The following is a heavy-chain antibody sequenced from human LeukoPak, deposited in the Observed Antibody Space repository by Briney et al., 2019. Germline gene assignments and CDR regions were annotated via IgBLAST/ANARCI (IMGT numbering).Heavy chain of an antibody. CDR2: INSDGSST. V-gene: IGHV3-74*01. CDR1: GFTFSSYW. J-gene: IGHJ4*02. D-gene: IGHD5-18*01. CDR3: ARGGGHSYGPFDY. Sequence: GGSLRLSCAASGFTFSSYWMHWVRQAPGKGLVWVSRINSDGSSTGYADSVKGRFTISRDNAKNTLYLQMNSLRAEDTAVYYCARGGGHSYGPFDYWGQGTLVTVSS.